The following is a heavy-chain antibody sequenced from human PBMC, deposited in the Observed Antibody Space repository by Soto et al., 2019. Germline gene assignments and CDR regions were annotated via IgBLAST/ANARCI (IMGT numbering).Heavy chain of an antibody. CDR1: GFTFGDYW. J-gene: IGHJ6*02. CDR3: ARDGPRTRGYYFYSGTDV. V-gene: IGHV3-74*01. CDR2: INLDGSST. Sequence: GGSLRLSCAASGFTFGDYWMHWVRQAPGKGLVWVSRINLDGSSTIYADSVKGRFTISRDNAEDTLYLQMNSLRAEDTALYYCARDGPRTRGYYFYSGTDVWGQGTTVTVSS.